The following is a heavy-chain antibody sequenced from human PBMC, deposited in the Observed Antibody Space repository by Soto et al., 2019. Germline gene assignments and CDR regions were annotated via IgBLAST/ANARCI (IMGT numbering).Heavy chain of an antibody. J-gene: IGHJ5*02. V-gene: IGHV4-30-4*01. CDR1: GGSISSGDYY. CDR3: GRETIAGLTDP. CDR2: IYDSGIT. D-gene: IGHD6-13*01. Sequence: PSETLSLTCTVSGGSISSGDYYWIWIRQPPGNGLEWIGYIYDSGITYYKPSRRSRVTTPGATSKNQSPLKLSSVPAAATAMYYCGRETIAGLTDPWGQRTMVTVSS.